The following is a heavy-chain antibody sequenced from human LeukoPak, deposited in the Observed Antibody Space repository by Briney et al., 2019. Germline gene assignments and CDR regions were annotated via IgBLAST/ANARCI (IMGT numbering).Heavy chain of an antibody. D-gene: IGHD2-2*01. V-gene: IGHV3-21*01. J-gene: IGHJ4*02. CDR2: ISSSSSYI. CDR1: GFTFSSYS. CDR3: AGDREDIVVVPAEIDY. Sequence: GGSLRLSCAASGFTFSSYSMNWVRQAPGKGLEWVSSISSSSSYIYYADSVKGRFTISRDNAKNSLYLQMNSLRAEDTAVYYCAGDREDIVVVPAEIDYWGQGTLVTVSS.